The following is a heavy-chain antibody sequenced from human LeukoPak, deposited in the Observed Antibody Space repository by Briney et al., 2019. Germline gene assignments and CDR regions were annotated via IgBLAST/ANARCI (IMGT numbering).Heavy chain of an antibody. Sequence: GGPLRLSCAASGLTFSIHWMNWVRQAPGKGLEWVSAISGSGGSTYYADSVKGRFTISRDNSKNTLYLQMNSLRAEDTAVYYCAKKILVRGYCSGGSCYLDYWGQGSLVTVSS. J-gene: IGHJ4*02. CDR2: ISGSGGST. D-gene: IGHD2-15*01. CDR1: GLTFSIHW. CDR3: AKKILVRGYCSGGSCYLDY. V-gene: IGHV3-23*01.